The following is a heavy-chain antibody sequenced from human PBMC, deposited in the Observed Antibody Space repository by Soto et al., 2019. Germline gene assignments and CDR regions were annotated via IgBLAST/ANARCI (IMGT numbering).Heavy chain of an antibody. CDR3: ASGRYNGGYDHYFDY. Sequence: GGSLRLSCAASGFTFSSYSMNWVRQAPGKGLEWVSSISSSSSYIYYADSVKGRFTISRDNAKNSLYLQMNSLRAEDTAVYYCASGRYNGGYDHYFDYWGQGTLVTVSS. V-gene: IGHV3-21*01. CDR2: ISSSSSYI. D-gene: IGHD5-12*01. J-gene: IGHJ4*02. CDR1: GFTFSSYS.